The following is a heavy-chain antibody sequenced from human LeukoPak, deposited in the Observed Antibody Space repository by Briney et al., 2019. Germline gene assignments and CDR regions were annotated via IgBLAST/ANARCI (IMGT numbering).Heavy chain of an antibody. V-gene: IGHV3-53*01. CDR3: ASSTGPKYYFDY. J-gene: IGHJ4*02. CDR2: IYSGGST. D-gene: IGHD3-10*01. CDR1: GFTVSSNY. Sequence: GGSLRPSCAASGFTVSSNYMSWLRQAAGKGLERVSVIYSGGSTYYADSVKGRFTISRDNSKNTLYLQMNSLRAEDTAVYYCASSTGPKYYFDYWGQGTLVTVSS.